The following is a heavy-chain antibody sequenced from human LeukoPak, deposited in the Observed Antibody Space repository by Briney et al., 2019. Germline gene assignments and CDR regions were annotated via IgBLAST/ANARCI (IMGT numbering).Heavy chain of an antibody. Sequence: GGSLRLSCAASGFTFSSYGMTWVRQAPGQGLEWVSAISGSGGSTSYATSAKGRFTISRDNSKNTLYRQMNSLRAEDTAVYYCAKEMAAAGTGSFDYWGQGTLVTVSS. J-gene: IGHJ4*02. V-gene: IGHV3-23*01. CDR1: GFTFSSYG. CDR3: AKEMAAAGTGSFDY. CDR2: ISGSGGST. D-gene: IGHD6-13*01.